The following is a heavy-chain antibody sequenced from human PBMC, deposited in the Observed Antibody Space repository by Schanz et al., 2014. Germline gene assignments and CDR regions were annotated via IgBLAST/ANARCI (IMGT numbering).Heavy chain of an antibody. CDR3: ARGRGFYEY. V-gene: IGHV1-3*01. D-gene: IGHD3-10*01. J-gene: IGHJ4*02. CDR2: INVGNGNM. Sequence: QVQLVQSGAEVKKPGASVKVSCKASGYTFTSYSIHWVRQAPGQGLEWMGWINVGNGNMKYSQKFQGRVTITRDTSASTAYMELTSLRSEDTAVQYCARGRGFYEYWGQGTLVTVSS. CDR1: GYTFTSYS.